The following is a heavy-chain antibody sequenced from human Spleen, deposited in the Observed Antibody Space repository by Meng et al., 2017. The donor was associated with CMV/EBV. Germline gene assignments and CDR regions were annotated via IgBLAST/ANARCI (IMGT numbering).Heavy chain of an antibody. Sequence: QVQLQQWGAGLLKPSETLSLTCAVYGGSFSGYYWSWIRQPPGKGLEWIGEINHSGSTNYNPSLKSRVAISVDTSKNQFSLKLSSVTAADTAVYYCARVGDSYGYFFDYWGQGTLVTVPS. D-gene: IGHD5-18*01. CDR1: GGSFSGYY. CDR3: ARVGDSYGYFFDY. CDR2: INHSGST. J-gene: IGHJ4*02. V-gene: IGHV4-34*01.